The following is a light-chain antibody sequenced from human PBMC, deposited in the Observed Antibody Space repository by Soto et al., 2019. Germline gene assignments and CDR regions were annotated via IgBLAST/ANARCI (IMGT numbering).Light chain of an antibody. V-gene: IGLV2-14*01. J-gene: IGLJ2*01. CDR2: DVS. Sequence: ALTQPASVSGSPGQSITISCTGTSSDVGGYNYVSWYQQHPGKAPKLMIYDVSDRPSGVSNRFSGSKSGNTASLTISGLQAEDEADYYCSSYTSSSTVVFGGGTKLTVL. CDR1: SSDVGGYNY. CDR3: SSYTSSSTVV.